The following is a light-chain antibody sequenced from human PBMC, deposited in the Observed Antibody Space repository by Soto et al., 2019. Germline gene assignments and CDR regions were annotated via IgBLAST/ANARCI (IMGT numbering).Light chain of an antibody. CDR1: QSISRY. J-gene: IGKJ1*01. CDR3: QQYGSSPIT. V-gene: IGKV3-20*01. CDR2: GAS. Sequence: IVLTQSPGTLSLSPGERTTLSCRASQSISRYLAWYQQKPGQGPRLLIYGASSRATGTPDRFSGSGSGTDFTLTISRLEPEDFAVYYCQQYGSSPITFGQGTKVDIK.